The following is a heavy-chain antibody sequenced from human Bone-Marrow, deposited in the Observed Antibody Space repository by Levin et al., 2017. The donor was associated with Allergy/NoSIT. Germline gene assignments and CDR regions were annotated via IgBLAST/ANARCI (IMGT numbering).Heavy chain of an antibody. V-gene: IGHV4-4*07. D-gene: IGHD3-22*01. CDR3: ARDNHSRGYFWHDP. CDR2: SYTSGPT. CDR1: NGSIIGYY. J-gene: IGHJ5*02. Sequence: SQTLSLTCSVSNGSIIGYYWSWVRQPAGKGREWLGGSYTSGPTNYNPSLTSRVTLSVDRSKNQFSLKLTSVTAADTAIYYCARDNHSRGYFWHDPWGHGTLVTVSS.